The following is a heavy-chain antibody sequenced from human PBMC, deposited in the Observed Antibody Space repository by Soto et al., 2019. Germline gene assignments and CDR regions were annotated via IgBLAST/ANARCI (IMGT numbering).Heavy chain of an antibody. V-gene: IGHV1-69*13. J-gene: IGHJ4*02. Sequence: SVKVSCKASGGTFSSYAISWVRQAPGQGLGWMGGIIPIFGTANYAQKFQGRVTITADESTSTAYMELSSLRSEDTAVYYCARSYYYDSSGYSLFDYFDYWGQGTLVTVSS. CDR3: ARSYYYDSSGYSLFDYFDY. D-gene: IGHD3-22*01. CDR1: GGTFSSYA. CDR2: IIPIFGTA.